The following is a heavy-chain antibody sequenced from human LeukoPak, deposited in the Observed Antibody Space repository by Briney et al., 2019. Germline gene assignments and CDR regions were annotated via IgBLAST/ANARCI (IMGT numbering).Heavy chain of an antibody. CDR2: MNPNSGNT. D-gene: IGHD2-2*01. V-gene: IGHV1-8*03. J-gene: IGHJ4*02. CDR1: GYTFTSYD. CDR3: ARLVSYCSSTSCLLFDY. Sequence: ASVKVSCKASGYTFTSYDINWVRQATGQGLEWMGWMNPNSGNTGYAQKFQGRVTITRNTSISTAYMELSSLRSEDTAVYYCARLVSYCSSTSCLLFDYWGQGTLVTVSS.